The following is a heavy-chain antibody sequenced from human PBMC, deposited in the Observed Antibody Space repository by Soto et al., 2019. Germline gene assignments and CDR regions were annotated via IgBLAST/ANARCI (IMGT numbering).Heavy chain of an antibody. V-gene: IGHV3-23*01. CDR3: ARTLYSSSPPYYFEY. Sequence: EVQLLESGGGLVQPGGSLRLSCAASGFTFSSYAMSWVRLAPGKGLEWVSAISGSGGRTYDADSVKGRLTISRDNSKNTLYLQMNSLRAEDTAVYHCARTLYSSSPPYYFEYWGQGTLVTVSS. D-gene: IGHD6-6*01. CDR1: GFTFSSYA. CDR2: ISGSGGRT. J-gene: IGHJ4*02.